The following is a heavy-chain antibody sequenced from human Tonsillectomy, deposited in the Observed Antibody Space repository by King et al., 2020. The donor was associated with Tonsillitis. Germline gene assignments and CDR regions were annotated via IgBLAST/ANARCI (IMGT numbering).Heavy chain of an antibody. J-gene: IGHJ6*02. CDR1: GFTFSSNA. CDR2: ISYDGSNE. Sequence: VQLVESGGGVVQPGRSLRLSCAASGFTFSSNAMHWVRQAPGKGLEWVAFISYDGSNEYYADSVKGRFTISRDNSKNTLYLQMNSLRAEDSAVYYCAGRPVVVPAAPPSYYYQMAVWGQGTTVTVSS. V-gene: IGHV3-30*04. D-gene: IGHD2-2*01. CDR3: AGRPVVVPAAPPSYYYQMAV.